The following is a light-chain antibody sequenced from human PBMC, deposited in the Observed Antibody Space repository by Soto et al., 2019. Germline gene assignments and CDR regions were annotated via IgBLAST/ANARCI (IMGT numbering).Light chain of an antibody. J-gene: IGKJ5*01. Sequence: EIVVTQSPATLSVSPGERASLSCWTSQSVSNNLAWYQQKPAQAPRLLIYGASTRATDIPARFSGSGSGTDCTLTISILQSEDFAVYYGQQYNNWPPSIPFGQGTQLEIK. V-gene: IGKV3-15*01. CDR2: GAS. CDR3: QQYNNWPPSIP. CDR1: QSVSNN.